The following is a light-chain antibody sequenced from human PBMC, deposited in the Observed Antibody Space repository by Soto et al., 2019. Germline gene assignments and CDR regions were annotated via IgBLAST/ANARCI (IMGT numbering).Light chain of an antibody. CDR2: SNN. CDR1: SSNIGSNT. Sequence: QSALPQPPSASRTPGQRVTISCSGSSSNIGSNTVNWYQQLPGAAPKLLIYSNNQRPSGVPDRFSGSKSGTSASLAISGLQSEDEADYYCAAWDDSLNGFYVFGTGTKVTVL. CDR3: AAWDDSLNGFYV. V-gene: IGLV1-44*01. J-gene: IGLJ1*01.